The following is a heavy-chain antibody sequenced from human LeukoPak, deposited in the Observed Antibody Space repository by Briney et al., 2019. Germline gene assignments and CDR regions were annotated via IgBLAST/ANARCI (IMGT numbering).Heavy chain of an antibody. Sequence: ALVKVSFKASGDMFTGYYMHWVRQAPGQGLEWMGWINPNRGGTNYAQKFQGRVTMTRDTSISTAYMRLSGLRYDDTAVYYCTRLGSSDIWGQGTMVTVSS. J-gene: IGHJ3*02. CDR3: TRLGSSDI. D-gene: IGHD3-16*01. CDR1: GDMFTGYY. V-gene: IGHV1-2*02. CDR2: INPNRGGT.